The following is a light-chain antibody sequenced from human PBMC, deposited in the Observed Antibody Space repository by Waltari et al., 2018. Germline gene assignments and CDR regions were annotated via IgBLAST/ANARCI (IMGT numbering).Light chain of an antibody. CDR3: SSYAGNNRGV. CDR2: DVT. J-gene: IGLJ3*02. Sequence: QSALTQPPSASGSLGQSVTISCTGTSSDVGGYNYVSWYQQHPGKAPKLTIYDVTKRPSGVPDRFSGSKSGNTSSLTVSGLQAEDESDYFCSSYAGNNRGVFGGGTKLTVL. V-gene: IGLV2-8*01. CDR1: SSDVGGYNY.